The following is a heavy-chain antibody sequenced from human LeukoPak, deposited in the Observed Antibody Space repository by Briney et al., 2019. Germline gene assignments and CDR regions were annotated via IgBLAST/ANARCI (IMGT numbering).Heavy chain of an antibody. CDR3: AKGVVVVTAIRYYMDV. V-gene: IGHV3-23*01. CDR1: GFTFSSYA. Sequence: GGSLRLSCAASGFTFSSYAMSWVRQAPGKGLEWVSAISGSGGSTYYADSVKGRFTISRDNSKNTLYLQMNSLRAEDTAVYYCAKGVVVVTAIRYYMDVWGKGTTVTISS. CDR2: ISGSGGST. D-gene: IGHD2-21*02. J-gene: IGHJ6*03.